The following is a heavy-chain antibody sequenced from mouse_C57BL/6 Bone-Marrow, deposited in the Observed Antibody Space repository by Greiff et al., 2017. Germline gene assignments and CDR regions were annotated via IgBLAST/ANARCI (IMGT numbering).Heavy chain of an antibody. V-gene: IGHV5-6*01. CDR2: ISSGGSYT. Sequence: EVKLVESGGDLVKPGGSLKLSCAASGFTFSSYGMSWVRQTPDKRLEWVATISSGGSYTYYPDSVKGRFTISRDNAKNTLYLQMSSLKSEDTAMYDCASSWDNWGQGTSVTVSS. J-gene: IGHJ4*01. CDR1: GFTFSSYG. CDR3: ASSWDN.